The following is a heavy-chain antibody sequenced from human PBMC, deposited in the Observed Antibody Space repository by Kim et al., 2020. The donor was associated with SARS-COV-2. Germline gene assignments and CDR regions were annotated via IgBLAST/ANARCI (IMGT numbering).Heavy chain of an antibody. J-gene: IGHJ2*01. CDR2: IYYSGST. Sequence: SQTLSLTCTVSGGSISNYYWSWIRQPPGKGLEWIGYIYYSGSTNYNPSLKSRVTISVDTSKKQFSLKLSSVTAADTAVYYCARDCQSGYPRRNYWYFDLWGRGTLVTVSS. CDR3: ARDCQSGYPRRNYWYFDL. D-gene: IGHD2-2*01. CDR1: GGSISNYY. V-gene: IGHV4-59*13.